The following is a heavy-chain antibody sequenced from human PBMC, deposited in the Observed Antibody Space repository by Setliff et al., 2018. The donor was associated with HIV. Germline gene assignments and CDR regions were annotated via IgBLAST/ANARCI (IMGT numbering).Heavy chain of an antibody. CDR1: GGSISSFSYY. D-gene: IGHD6-19*01. J-gene: IGHJ4*02. V-gene: IGHV4-39*01. Sequence: PSETLSLTCTVSGGSISSFSYYWAWIRQSPGKGLEWIGNVYHSGGTDYNPSLRSRVTISVDTSKNQFSLKLSSVTAADTAVYYCASPASGGSSGQYHYWGQGTLVTVSS. CDR3: ASPASGGSSGQYHY. CDR2: VYHSGGT.